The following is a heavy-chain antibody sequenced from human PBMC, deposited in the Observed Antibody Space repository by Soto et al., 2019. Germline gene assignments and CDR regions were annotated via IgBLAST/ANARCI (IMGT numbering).Heavy chain of an antibody. J-gene: IGHJ3*02. CDR2: IIPIFGTP. D-gene: IGHD5-18*01. V-gene: IGHV1-69*06. CDR3: AREGATAMVKGRAAFDI. CDR1: GRTFSNYA. Sequence: SVKVSCKASGRTFSNYAISWVRQAPGQGLEWMGGIIPIFGTPNYAQKFQGRVTITADKSTSTAYMELSSLRSEDTAMYYCAREGATAMVKGRAAFDIWGRGTMVT.